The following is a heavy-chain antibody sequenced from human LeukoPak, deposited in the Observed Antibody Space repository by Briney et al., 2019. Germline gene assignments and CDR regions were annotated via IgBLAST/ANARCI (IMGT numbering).Heavy chain of an antibody. CDR2: ISGSGGNT. D-gene: IGHD3-3*02. J-gene: IGHJ4*02. CDR1: GFTFSTYT. Sequence: GGSLRLSCAASGFTFSTYTMSWVRQAPGKGLEWVSAISGSGGNTYYADSVKGRFTISRDNSKNTLYLRMDSLRADDTAVYYCAKAAFSRTSYFDYWGQGTLVTASS. V-gene: IGHV3-23*01. CDR3: AKAAFSRTSYFDY.